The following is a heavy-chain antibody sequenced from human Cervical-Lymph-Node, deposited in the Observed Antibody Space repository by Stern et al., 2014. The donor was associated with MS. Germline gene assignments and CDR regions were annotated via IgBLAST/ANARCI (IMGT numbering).Heavy chain of an antibody. D-gene: IGHD6-19*01. CDR3: AQVSVEVGGQFEY. CDR1: GFSLDTPGVG. Sequence: QVTLRESGPTLVKPTQTLTLTCSFSGFSLDTPGVGVGWIRQPPGKALEWLALIYWEYDRQYKPFLKSRLTLTKDTSKNQVVFTMTNMDPVDTATYHCAQVSVEVGGQFEYWGQGTLVTVSS. CDR2: IYWEYDR. J-gene: IGHJ4*02. V-gene: IGHV2-5*02.